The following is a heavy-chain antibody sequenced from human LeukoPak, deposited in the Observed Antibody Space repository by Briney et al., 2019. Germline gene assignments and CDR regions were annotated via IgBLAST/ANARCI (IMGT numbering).Heavy chain of an antibody. CDR2: ISYDGSNK. CDR3: AKDLDGSGSLDY. Sequence: GGSLRLSCAASGFTFSSYGMHWVRKAPGKGLEWVAVISYDGSNKYYADSVKGRFTISRDNSKNTLYLQMNSLRAEDTAVYYCAKDLDGSGSLDYWGQGTLVTVSS. D-gene: IGHD3-10*01. J-gene: IGHJ4*02. V-gene: IGHV3-30*18. CDR1: GFTFSSYG.